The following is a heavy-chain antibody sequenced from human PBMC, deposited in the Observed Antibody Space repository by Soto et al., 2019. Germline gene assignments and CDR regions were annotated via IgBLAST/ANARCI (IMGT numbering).Heavy chain of an antibody. J-gene: IGHJ4*02. CDR2: INHSGST. Sequence: PSETLSLTCAVYGGSFSGYYWSWIRQPPGKGLEWIGEINHSGSTNYNPSLKSRVTISVDTSKKQFSLQLSSVTAADTAVYYCARLLRCGGDCYSWDYWGQGTLVTVSS. D-gene: IGHD2-21*02. CDR3: ARLLRCGGDCYSWDY. V-gene: IGHV4-34*01. CDR1: GGSFSGYY.